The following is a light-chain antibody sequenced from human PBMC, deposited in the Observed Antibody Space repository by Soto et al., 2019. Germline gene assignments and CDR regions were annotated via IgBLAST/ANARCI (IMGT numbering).Light chain of an antibody. CDR3: QQYGSS. V-gene: IGKV3-20*01. Sequence: EIVLTQSPGTLSLSPGERATLSCRASQSVSSSYLAWYQQKPGQAPRLLIYGASSRATGIPDRFSGSGSGTDFNLTISRLEPEDFAVYYCQQYGSSFGQWTKVEIK. J-gene: IGKJ1*01. CDR2: GAS. CDR1: QSVSSSY.